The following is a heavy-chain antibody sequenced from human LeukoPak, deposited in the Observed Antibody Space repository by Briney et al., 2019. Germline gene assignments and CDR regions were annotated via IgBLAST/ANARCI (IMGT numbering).Heavy chain of an antibody. D-gene: IGHD3-22*01. CDR3: AREDYYDSSDAFDI. CDR2: INPNSGGT. J-gene: IGHJ3*02. V-gene: IGHV1-2*02. Sequence: GASVKVSCKSSGYTFTSYDINWVRPAPGQGLAWMGWINPNSGGTNYAQKFQGRVTMNRDTSISTAYMELSRLRSDDTAVYYCAREDYYDSSDAFDIWGQGTMVTVSS. CDR1: GYTFTSYD.